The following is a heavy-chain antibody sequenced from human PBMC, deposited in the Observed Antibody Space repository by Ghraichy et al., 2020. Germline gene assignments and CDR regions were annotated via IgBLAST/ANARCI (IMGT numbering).Heavy chain of an antibody. D-gene: IGHD3-10*01. Sequence: SQTLSLTCTVSGGSISSSSYYWGWIRQPPGKGLEWIGSIYYSGSTYYNPSLKSRVTISVDTSKNQFSLKLSSVTAADTAVYYCARVLLWFGELAVDYWGQGTLVTVSS. CDR2: IYYSGST. J-gene: IGHJ4*02. CDR3: ARVLLWFGELAVDY. CDR1: GGSISSSSYY. V-gene: IGHV4-39*01.